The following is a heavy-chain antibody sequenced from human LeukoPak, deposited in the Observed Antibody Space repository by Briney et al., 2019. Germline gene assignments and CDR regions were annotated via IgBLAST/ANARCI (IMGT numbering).Heavy chain of an antibody. CDR1: GASISSHY. J-gene: IGHJ4*02. CDR3: ARGRYDGSGYFFFDF. D-gene: IGHD3-22*01. V-gene: IGHV4-4*07. CDR2: IYSSGST. Sequence: SETLSLTCSVSGASISSHYWSWIRQPAGEGLEWVGGIYSSGSTNYNPSLESRVTISLDTSKNQFSLNLGSVTAADTAVYYCARGRYDGSGYFFFDFWGQGTLVAVSS.